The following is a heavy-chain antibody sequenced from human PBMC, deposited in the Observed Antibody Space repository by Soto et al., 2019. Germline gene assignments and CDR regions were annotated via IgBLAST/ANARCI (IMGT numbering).Heavy chain of an antibody. CDR1: GFTFSSYS. CDR3: ARSIVVVTTDAFDI. V-gene: IGHV3-21*01. Sequence: SLRLSCAASGFTFSSYSMNWVRQAPGKGLEWVSSISSSSSYIYYADSVKGRFTISRDNAKNSLYLQMNSLRAEDTAVYYCARSIVVVTTDAFDIWGQGTMVTVSS. D-gene: IGHD3-22*01. J-gene: IGHJ3*02. CDR2: ISSSSSYI.